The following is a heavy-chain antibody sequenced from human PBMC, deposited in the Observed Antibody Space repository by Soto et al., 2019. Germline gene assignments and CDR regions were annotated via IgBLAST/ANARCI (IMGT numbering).Heavy chain of an antibody. CDR1: GFTFSSYA. V-gene: IGHV3-23*01. J-gene: IGHJ4*02. CDR2: ISGNGGNT. D-gene: IGHD2-15*01. Sequence: GGSLRLSCAASGFTFSSYAMNWVRQTPGKGLEWVSGISGNGGNTYYADSVKGRFTISRDKSKNTLYLQMKNLRAEDTAAYYCAKVPTSVVTPAAYYFDYWGQGTLLTVSS. CDR3: AKVPTSVVTPAAYYFDY.